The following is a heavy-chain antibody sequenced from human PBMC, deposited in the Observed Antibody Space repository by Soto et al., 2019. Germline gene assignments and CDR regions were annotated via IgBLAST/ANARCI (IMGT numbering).Heavy chain of an antibody. J-gene: IGHJ6*03. V-gene: IGHV1-18*01. D-gene: IGHD6-13*01. CDR2: ISAYNGNT. CDR3: ARVSRGSSSRGHYYMDV. CDR1: GYTFTSYG. Sequence: ASVKVSCKASGYTFTSYGISWVRQAPGQGLEWMGWISAYNGNTNYAQKLQGRVTMTTDTSTSTAYMELRSLRSDDTAVYYCARVSRGSSSRGHYYMDVWGKGTTVTVSS.